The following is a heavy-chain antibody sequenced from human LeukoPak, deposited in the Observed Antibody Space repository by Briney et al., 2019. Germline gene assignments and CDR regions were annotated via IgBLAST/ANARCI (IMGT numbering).Heavy chain of an antibody. Sequence: ASVTVSCKVSGYTLTELSMHWVRQAPGKGLEWMGGFDPEDGETIYAQKFQGRVTMTEDTSTDTAYMELSSLRSGDTAVYYCATFHDSSGYRNFAFDIWGQGTMVTVSS. CDR2: FDPEDGET. J-gene: IGHJ3*02. V-gene: IGHV1-24*01. CDR3: ATFHDSSGYRNFAFDI. CDR1: GYTLTELS. D-gene: IGHD3-22*01.